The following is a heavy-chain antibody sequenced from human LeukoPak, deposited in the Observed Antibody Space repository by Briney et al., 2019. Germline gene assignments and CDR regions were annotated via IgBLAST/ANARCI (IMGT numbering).Heavy chain of an antibody. Sequence: ASVKVSCKASGYTFTSYDINWVRQATGQGLEWMGWMNPNSGNTGYAQKFRGRVTITRNTSISTAYMELSSLRFEDTAVYYCARVVSSGWYNYWGQGTLVTVSS. CDR2: MNPNSGNT. V-gene: IGHV1-8*03. D-gene: IGHD6-19*01. CDR3: ARVVSSGWYNY. J-gene: IGHJ4*02. CDR1: GYTFTSYD.